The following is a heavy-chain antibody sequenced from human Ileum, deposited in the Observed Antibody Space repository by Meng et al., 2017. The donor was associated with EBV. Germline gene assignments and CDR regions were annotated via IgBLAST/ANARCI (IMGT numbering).Heavy chain of an antibody. J-gene: IGHJ4*02. CDR3: AKVSLTGTFYDH. V-gene: IGHV4-4*02. Sequence: QVPLEKSGPRVGKPAGTLSLTCAVSRGPVISNNGSSWVRQPPGKGLEWIGEIFHIGSTNNSPSLKSRVTISVDNSKNQFSLSLTSVTAADTAIYYCAKVSLTGTFYDHWGQGILVTVSS. CDR1: RGPVISNNG. D-gene: IGHD3-9*01. CDR2: IFHIGST.